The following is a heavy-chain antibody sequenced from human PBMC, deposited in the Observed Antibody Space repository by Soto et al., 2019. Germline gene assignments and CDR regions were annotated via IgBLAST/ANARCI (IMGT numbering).Heavy chain of an antibody. V-gene: IGHV1-69*02. CDR2: IIPILGIA. CDR3: ARGYCSSTSCYAFDI. CDR1: GGTFSSYT. Sequence: QVQLVQSGAEVKKPGSSVKVSCKASGGTFSSYTISWVRQAPGQGLEWMGRIIPILGIANYAQKFQGRVTITADESTSTAYLELSSLRSEDTAVYYCARGYCSSTSCYAFDIWGQGTMVTVSS. D-gene: IGHD2-2*01. J-gene: IGHJ3*02.